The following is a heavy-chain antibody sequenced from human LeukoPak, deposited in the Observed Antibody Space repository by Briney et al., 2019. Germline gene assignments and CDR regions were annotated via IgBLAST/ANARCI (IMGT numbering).Heavy chain of an antibody. J-gene: IGHJ6*03. D-gene: IGHD6-13*01. CDR3: AKVGSSWGLFYMDA. Sequence: PGGSLRLSCAASGFTFSSYGMHWVRQAPGKGLEWVAVISYDGSNKYYADSVKGRFTISRDNSKNTLYLQMNSLRAEDTAVYYCAKVGSSWGLFYMDAWGKGTTVTVS. CDR2: ISYDGSNK. CDR1: GFTFSSYG. V-gene: IGHV3-30*18.